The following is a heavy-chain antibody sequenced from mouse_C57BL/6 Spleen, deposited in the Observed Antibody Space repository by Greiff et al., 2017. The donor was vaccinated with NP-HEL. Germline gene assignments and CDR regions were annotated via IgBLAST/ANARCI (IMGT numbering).Heavy chain of an antibody. CDR1: GFTFSDYG. V-gene: IGHV5-17*01. Sequence: EVQVVESGGGLVKPGGSLKLSCAASGFTFSDYGMHWVRQAPEKGLEWVAYISSGSSTIYYADTVKGRFTISRDNAKNTLFLQMTSLRSEDTAMYYCARYYYGSSLYAMDYWGQGTSVTVSS. D-gene: IGHD1-1*01. CDR2: ISSGSSTI. CDR3: ARYYYGSSLYAMDY. J-gene: IGHJ4*01.